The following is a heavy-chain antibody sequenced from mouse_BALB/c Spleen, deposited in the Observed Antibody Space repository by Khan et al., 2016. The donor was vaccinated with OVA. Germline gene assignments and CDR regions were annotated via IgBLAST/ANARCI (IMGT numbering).Heavy chain of an antibody. V-gene: IGHV1S41*01. D-gene: IGHD1-1*01. CDR3: ARSNYYGNGLYALYY. CDR1: GSTLTSYW. Sequence: DLVKPGASVKRSCKVLGSTLTSYWINGLNRRPGQGLGWVGQISPGMGNLYYKKIFKGKATLTVNTSSTTVSIQLSSLSSEDSAVCDCARSNYYGNGLYALYYWGQGTSVTVSS. CDR2: ISPGMGNL. J-gene: IGHJ4*01.